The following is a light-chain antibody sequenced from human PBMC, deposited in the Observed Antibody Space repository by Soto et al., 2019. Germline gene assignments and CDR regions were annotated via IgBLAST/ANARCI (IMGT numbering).Light chain of an antibody. CDR1: SSDVGGYNY. CDR3: SSYAGSSNV. V-gene: IGLV2-8*01. Sequence: QSALTQPPSASGSPGQSVAISCTGTSSDVGGYNYVSWYQQHPVKATKLMIYEVNKRPSGVPDRFSGSKSGNTASLTVSGLQAEDEADYYCSSYAGSSNVFGTGTKLTVL. J-gene: IGLJ1*01. CDR2: EVN.